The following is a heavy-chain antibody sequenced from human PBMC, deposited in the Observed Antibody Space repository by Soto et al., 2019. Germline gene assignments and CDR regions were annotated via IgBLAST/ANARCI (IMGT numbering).Heavy chain of an antibody. D-gene: IGHD6-19*01. Sequence: SVKVSCKASGGTFSSYAISWVRQAPGQGLEWMGGIIPIFGTANYAQKFQGRVTITADESTSTAYMELSSLRSEDTAVYYCARDTSGRGWFDPWGQGTLVTVSS. J-gene: IGHJ5*02. CDR3: ARDTSGRGWFDP. CDR1: GGTFSSYA. CDR2: IIPIFGTA. V-gene: IGHV1-69*13.